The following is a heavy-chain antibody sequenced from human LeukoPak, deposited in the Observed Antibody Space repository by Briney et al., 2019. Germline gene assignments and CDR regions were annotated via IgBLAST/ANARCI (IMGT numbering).Heavy chain of an antibody. D-gene: IGHD5-12*01. CDR3: ARQSGNGYSGYDFQAFDI. CDR2: IYYSGST. Sequence: PSETLSLTCTVSGGSLSSYYWSWIRQPPGKGLEWIGYIYYSGSTNYNPSLKGRVTIPVDMSKNQFSLKLSSVTAADTAVYYCARQSGNGYSGYDFQAFDIWGQGTMVTVSS. J-gene: IGHJ3*02. V-gene: IGHV4-59*08. CDR1: GGSLSSYY.